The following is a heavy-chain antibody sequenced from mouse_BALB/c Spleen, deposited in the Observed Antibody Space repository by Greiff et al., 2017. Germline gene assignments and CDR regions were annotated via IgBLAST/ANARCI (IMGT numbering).Heavy chain of an antibody. CDR3: ARHGNHPYYAMDY. CDR2: IDPSDSYT. J-gene: IGHJ4*01. V-gene: IGHV1-69*02. D-gene: IGHD2-1*01. Sequence: QVQLKQSGAELVKPGASVKLSCKASGYTFTSYWMHWVKQRPGQGLEWIGEIDPSDSYTNYNQKFKGKATLTVDKSSSTAYMQLSSLTSEDSAVYYCARHGNHPYYAMDYWGQGTSVTVSS. CDR1: GYTFTSYW.